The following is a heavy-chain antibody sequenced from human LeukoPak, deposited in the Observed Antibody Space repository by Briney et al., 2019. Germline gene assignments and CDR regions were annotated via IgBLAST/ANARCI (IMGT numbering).Heavy chain of an antibody. V-gene: IGHV1-2*02. CDR1: GYTFTGYY. J-gene: IGHJ4*02. Sequence: GASMKVSCKASGYTFTGYYIHRVRQAPGQGLEWMGWINPNSGGTNYAQKFQGRVTMTRDTSISTAYMELSRLRSDDTAVYYCARHSSGYYLEVDYWGQGTLVTVSS. CDR3: ARHSSGYYLEVDY. D-gene: IGHD3-22*01. CDR2: INPNSGGT.